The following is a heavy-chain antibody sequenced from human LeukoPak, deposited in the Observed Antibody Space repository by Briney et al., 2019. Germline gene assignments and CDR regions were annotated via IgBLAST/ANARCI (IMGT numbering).Heavy chain of an antibody. V-gene: IGHV4-30-4*01. CDR1: GGSISSGDYY. J-gene: IGHJ4*02. D-gene: IGHD4-17*01. CDR3: ARQTTVISFDY. Sequence: KPSETLSLTCTVSGGSISSGDYYWTWIRQPPGKGLEWMGYIFYSGSMYYNPSLKSRLTISVDTSKNQFSLKLRSVTAADTAVYCCARQTTVISFDYWGQGALVTVSS. CDR2: IFYSGSM.